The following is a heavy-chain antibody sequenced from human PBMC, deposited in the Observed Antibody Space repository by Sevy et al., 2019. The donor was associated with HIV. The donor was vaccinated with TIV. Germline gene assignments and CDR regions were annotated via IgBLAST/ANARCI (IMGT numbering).Heavy chain of an antibody. CDR2: ISSSGSTI. CDR1: GFTFSDYY. J-gene: IGHJ6*02. D-gene: IGHD3-3*01. Sequence: GGSLRLSCAASGFTFSDYYMSWIRQAPGKGLEWVSYISSSGSTIYYADSVKGRFTISRDNAKNSLYLQMNSLRAEDPALYYCARDLSYHDFWSGYYPLYYYGMDVWGQGTTVTVSS. V-gene: IGHV3-11*01. CDR3: ARDLSYHDFWSGYYPLYYYGMDV.